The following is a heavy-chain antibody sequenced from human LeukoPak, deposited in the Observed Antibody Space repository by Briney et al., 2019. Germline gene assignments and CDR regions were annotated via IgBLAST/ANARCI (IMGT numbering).Heavy chain of an antibody. J-gene: IGHJ4*02. V-gene: IGHV1-69*05. CDR2: IIPIFGTA. Sequence: SVKVSCKASGGTFSSYAISWVRQAPGQGLEWMGRIIPIFGTANYAQKFQGRVTITTDESTSTAYMELSSLRSEDTAVYYCAVWLMDTAMVRDFDYWGQGTLVTVSS. CDR3: AVWLMDTAMVRDFDY. D-gene: IGHD5-18*01. CDR1: GGTFSSYA.